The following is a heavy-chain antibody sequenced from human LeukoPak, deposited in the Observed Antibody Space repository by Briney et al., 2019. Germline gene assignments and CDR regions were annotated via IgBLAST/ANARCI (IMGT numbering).Heavy chain of an antibody. J-gene: IGHJ4*02. Sequence: GGSLRLSCAASGFTFSSYWMSWVRQAPGKGLEWVANIKQDGSEKYYVDSVKGRFTISRDNAKNSLYLQMNSLRAEDTAVYYRATLIHSSGYYYYDYWGQGTLVTVS. CDR2: IKQDGSEK. D-gene: IGHD3-22*01. CDR3: ATLIHSSGYYYYDY. V-gene: IGHV3-7*01. CDR1: GFTFSSYW.